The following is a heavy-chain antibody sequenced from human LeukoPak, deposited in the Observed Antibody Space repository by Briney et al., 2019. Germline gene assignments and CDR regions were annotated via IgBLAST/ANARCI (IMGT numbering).Heavy chain of an antibody. CDR3: ARNNGMDV. V-gene: IGHV3-7*03. Sequence: GGSLRLSCAASGFTFSSYWMNWARQAPGKGLEWVASINHNGNVNYYLDSVKGRFTISKDNAKNSLYLQMNSLRAEDTALYHCARNNGMDVWGQGTTVIVSS. CDR2: INHNGNVN. J-gene: IGHJ6*02. CDR1: GFTFSSYW.